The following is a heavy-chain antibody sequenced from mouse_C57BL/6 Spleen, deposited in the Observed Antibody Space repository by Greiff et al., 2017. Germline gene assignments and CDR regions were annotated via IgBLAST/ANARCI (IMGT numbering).Heavy chain of an antibody. Sequence: VQLQQPGAELVRPGSSVKLSCKASGYTFTSYWMHWVKQRPIQGLEWIGNIDPSDSETHSNQKFKDKATLTVDKSPSTAYMQLSSLASEDSAVDYCARGSYYDYDVEYWGKGTTLTVSS. D-gene: IGHD2-4*01. CDR2: IDPSDSET. J-gene: IGHJ2*01. CDR3: ARGSYYDYDVEY. CDR1: GYTFTSYW. V-gene: IGHV1-52*01.